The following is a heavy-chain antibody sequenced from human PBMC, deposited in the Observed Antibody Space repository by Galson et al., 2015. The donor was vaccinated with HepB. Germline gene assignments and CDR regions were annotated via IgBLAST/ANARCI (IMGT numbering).Heavy chain of an antibody. V-gene: IGHV4-34*01. J-gene: IGHJ3*02. D-gene: IGHD5-12*01. CDR2: INHSGST. Sequence: ETLSLTCAVYGGSFSGYYWSWIRQPPGKGLEWIGEINHSGSTNYNPSLKSRVTISVDTSKNQFSLKLSSVTAADTAVYYCARARLRINLDAFDIWGQGTMVTVSS. CDR3: ARARLRINLDAFDI. CDR1: GGSFSGYY.